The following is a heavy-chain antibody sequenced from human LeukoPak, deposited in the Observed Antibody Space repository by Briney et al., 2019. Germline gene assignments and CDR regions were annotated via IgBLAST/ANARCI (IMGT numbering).Heavy chain of an antibody. J-gene: IGHJ3*02. Sequence: PARSLTLSCAASGFTFRSYGIHWVRQAPGKGLEWVAVISYDGSNKDYADSVKGRFTISRDNSKNTLYLQMNSLRAEDTAVYYCARENFNGFDIWGQGTMVTVSS. CDR2: ISYDGSNK. CDR1: GFTFRSYG. V-gene: IGHV3-30-3*01. CDR3: ARENFNGFDI. D-gene: IGHD1-7*01.